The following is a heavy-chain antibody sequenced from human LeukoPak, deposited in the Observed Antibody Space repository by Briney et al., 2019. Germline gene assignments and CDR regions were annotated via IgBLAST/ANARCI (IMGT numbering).Heavy chain of an antibody. CDR1: GYTFTSHY. CDR3: ARDVSSTSSWWFDS. Sequence: ASVKVSCKASGYTFTSHYMHWVRQAPEKGLEWMGIINPTGDSTDYAQKFQGRVTMTRDTSTSTDYMELSSLTYEDTAVYYCARDVSSTSSWWFDSWGQGTLVIVSS. J-gene: IGHJ5*01. D-gene: IGHD2-2*01. V-gene: IGHV1-46*01. CDR2: INPTGDST.